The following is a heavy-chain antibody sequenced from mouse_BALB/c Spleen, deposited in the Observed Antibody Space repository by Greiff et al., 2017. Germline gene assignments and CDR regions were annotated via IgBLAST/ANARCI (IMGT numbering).Heavy chain of an antibody. Sequence: VQLQQPGAELVRPGASVKFSCTASGYTFTDSCMHWVKQRHEQGLEWIGRIDTSNGDTKYNPKFKGKATITADTSSNTAYLQLRSLTSEDSAFYYCARESDGSSDSWIAYWGQGTLVTVSA. CDR3: ARESDGSSDSWIAY. D-gene: IGHD1-1*01. CDR2: IDTSNGDT. J-gene: IGHJ3*01. CDR1: GYTFTDSC. V-gene: IGHV14-3*02.